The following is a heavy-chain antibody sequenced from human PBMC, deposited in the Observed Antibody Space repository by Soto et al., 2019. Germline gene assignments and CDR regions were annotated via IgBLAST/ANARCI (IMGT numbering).Heavy chain of an antibody. CDR3: ARQGKQQLEEDNYYYYYYMDV. D-gene: IGHD6-13*01. J-gene: IGHJ6*03. V-gene: IGHV5-10-1*01. CDR1: GYKFTSNW. Sequence: GESLKISCQGSGYKFTSNWISWVRQMPGKGLEWMGRIDPSDSYINYNPSFQGHVTISIDKSISTVYLQWSSLMASDAAMYYCARQGKQQLEEDNYYYYYYMDVWGKGTRVTVSS. CDR2: IDPSDSYI.